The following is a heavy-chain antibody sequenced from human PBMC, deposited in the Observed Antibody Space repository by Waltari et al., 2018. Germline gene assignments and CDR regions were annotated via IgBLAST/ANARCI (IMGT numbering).Heavy chain of an antibody. CDR2: ISYDGYDK. CDR3: AKVFLEWQTDNWIDT. V-gene: IGHV3-30*18. Sequence: QVQLAESGGGVVQPGRSLSLPCAASAFIFCSSGMHWGRQAPGKGLEWVAGISYDGYDKNYADSLQGRVTISRDNSQNTLYLQLNSLRPDDTAVYYCAKVFLEWQTDNWIDTWGQGTLVTVSS. J-gene: IGHJ5*02. CDR1: AFIFCSSG. D-gene: IGHD3-3*01.